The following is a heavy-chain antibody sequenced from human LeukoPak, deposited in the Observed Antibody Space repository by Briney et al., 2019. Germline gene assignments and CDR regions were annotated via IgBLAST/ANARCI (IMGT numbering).Heavy chain of an antibody. CDR2: IYTSGST. J-gene: IGHJ6*02. Sequence: SETLSLTCTVSGGSISSYYWSWIRQPAGKGLEWIGRIYTSGSTNYNPSLKSRVTMSVDTSKNQFSLKLSSVTAADTAVYYCAREPFMTTVTTNHYYYYGMDVWGQGTTVTVSS. CDR3: AREPFMTTVTTNHYYYYGMDV. D-gene: IGHD4-17*01. CDR1: GGSISSYY. V-gene: IGHV4-4*07.